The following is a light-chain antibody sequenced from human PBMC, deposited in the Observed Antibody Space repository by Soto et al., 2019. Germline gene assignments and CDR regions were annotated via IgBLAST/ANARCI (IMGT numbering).Light chain of an antibody. CDR1: QSVLYSAKNKNF. CDR2: WAS. V-gene: IGKV4-1*01. Sequence: DIVMTQSPDSLAVSLGERAPIHCKSSQSVLYSAKNKNFLTRYQQKPGQPPKLLIYWASTRESGVPDRFTGSGSGTDFPLTINSLQAEDVAVYYCQQHYINPITFGQGTRLEIK. CDR3: QQHYINPIT. J-gene: IGKJ5*01.